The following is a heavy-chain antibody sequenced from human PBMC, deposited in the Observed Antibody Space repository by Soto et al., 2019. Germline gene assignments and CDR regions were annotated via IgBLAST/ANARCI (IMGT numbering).Heavy chain of an antibody. CDR3: ARNDGDYYYGMDV. CDR1: GYTFTGYY. D-gene: IGHD1-1*01. Sequence: GASVKVSCKASGYTFTGYYMHWVRQAPGQGLEWMGWINPNSGGTNYAQKFQGWVTMTRDTSISTAYMELSRLRSDDTAVYYCARNDGDYYYGMDVWGQGTTVTVSS. CDR2: INPNSGGT. V-gene: IGHV1-2*04. J-gene: IGHJ6*02.